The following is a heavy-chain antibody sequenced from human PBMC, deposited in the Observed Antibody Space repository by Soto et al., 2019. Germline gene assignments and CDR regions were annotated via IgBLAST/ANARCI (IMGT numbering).Heavy chain of an antibody. J-gene: IGHJ3*02. CDR2: IYPGDSDT. Sequence: GESLKISCKGSGYSFTSYWIGWVRQMPGKGLEWMGIIYPGDSDTRYSPSFQGQVTISADKSISTAYLQWSSLKASDTAMYYCASQVGSYDSSGYYYTDAFDIWGQGTMVTGSS. V-gene: IGHV5-51*01. CDR1: GYSFTSYW. CDR3: ASQVGSYDSSGYYYTDAFDI. D-gene: IGHD3-22*01.